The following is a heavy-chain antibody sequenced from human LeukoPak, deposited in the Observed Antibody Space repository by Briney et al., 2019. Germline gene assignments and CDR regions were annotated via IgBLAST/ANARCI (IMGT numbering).Heavy chain of an antibody. CDR1: GFTFSSYS. CDR2: ISSSSSYI. Sequence: GGSLRLSCAASGFTFSSYSMNWARQAPGKGLEWVSSISSSSSYIYYADSVKGRFTISRDNAKNSLYLQMNSLGAEDTAVYYCARESSVDAFDIWGQGTMVTVSS. V-gene: IGHV3-21*01. CDR3: ARESSVDAFDI. J-gene: IGHJ3*02.